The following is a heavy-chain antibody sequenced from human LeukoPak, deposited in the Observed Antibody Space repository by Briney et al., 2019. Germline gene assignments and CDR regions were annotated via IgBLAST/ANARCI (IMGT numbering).Heavy chain of an antibody. CDR3: TSSWVAGTDY. V-gene: IGHV3-73*01. J-gene: IGHJ4*02. Sequence: GGSLKLSCAASGFTLSGFAMHWVRQAPGKGLEWVGRIRSKASSYATAYAASVNGRFTISRDDSKNTAYLQMNSLKTEDTAVYYCTSSWVAGTDYWGQGTLVTVSS. D-gene: IGHD6-19*01. CDR1: GFTLSGFA. CDR2: IRSKASSYAT.